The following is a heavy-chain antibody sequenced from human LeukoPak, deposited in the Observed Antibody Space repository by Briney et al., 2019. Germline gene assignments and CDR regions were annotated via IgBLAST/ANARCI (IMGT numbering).Heavy chain of an antibody. V-gene: IGHV3-30-3*01. Sequence: GRSLRLSCAASGFTFSSYSMHWVRQAPGKGLEWVAVISDDGSKKSYADSVKGRLTVSRDNSKNTLYLQMNSPRVEDTAVYYCAREGGYCSSTTCYFDSWGQGTLVTVSS. CDR1: GFTFSSYS. CDR3: AREGGYCSSTTCYFDS. D-gene: IGHD2-2*01. CDR2: ISDDGSKK. J-gene: IGHJ4*02.